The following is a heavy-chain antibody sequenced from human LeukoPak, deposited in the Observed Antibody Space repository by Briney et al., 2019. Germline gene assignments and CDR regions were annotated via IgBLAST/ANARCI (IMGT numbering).Heavy chain of an antibody. V-gene: IGHV5-51*01. CDR2: IYPGNSDT. J-gene: IGHJ4*02. CDR1: GYSFTSYW. CDR3: ARSILGDYGDYPFDY. D-gene: IGHD4-17*01. Sequence: ESLKISCKGSGYSFTSYWIGWVRQMPGKGLEWMGIIYPGNSDTRYSPSFQGQVTISADKSISTAYLQWSSLKASDTAMYYCARSILGDYGDYPFDYWGRGTLVTVSS.